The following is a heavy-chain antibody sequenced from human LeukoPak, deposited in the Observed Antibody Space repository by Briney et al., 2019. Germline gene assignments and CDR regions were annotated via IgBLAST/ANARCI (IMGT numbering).Heavy chain of an antibody. V-gene: IGHV4-4*02. CDR1: GGSVSSTNW. J-gene: IGHJ4*02. D-gene: IGHD6-25*01. CDR3: AREGGFYRPLDY. CDR2: VHLDGRT. Sequence: SETLSLTCGVSGGSVSSTNWWTWIRQPPGKGLEWIGEVHLDGRTNFSPSLKSRLTMSVDLSENHVSLKLTSVTAADTAVYYCAREGGFYRPLDYSGQGTLVTVSS.